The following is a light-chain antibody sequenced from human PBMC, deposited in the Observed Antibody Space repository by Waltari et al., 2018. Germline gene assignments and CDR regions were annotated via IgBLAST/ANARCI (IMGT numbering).Light chain of an antibody. CDR1: NYNIGNNY. CDR3: ASWDGSLGGVI. CDR2: RNN. V-gene: IGLV1-47*01. J-gene: IGLJ2*01. Sequence: QSVLSQPPSASGTPGQRVTISCSGTNYNIGNNYVSWYHQLPGTAPTLLIYRNNQRPSGVPDRVSGSKSGTSASLAISGLRSEDEAHYDWASWDGSLGGVIFGGGTKLTVL.